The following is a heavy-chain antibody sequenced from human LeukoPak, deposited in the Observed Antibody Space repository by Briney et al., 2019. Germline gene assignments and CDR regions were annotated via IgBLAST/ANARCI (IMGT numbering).Heavy chain of an antibody. CDR1: GYTFTGYY. D-gene: IGHD4-17*01. CDR3: ARFPVTLRGFDY. J-gene: IGHJ4*02. Sequence: GASVKVSCKASGYTFTGYYMHWVRQAPGQGLEWMGWISPNSGGTNYAQKFQGRVTMTRDTSISTAYMELSRLRSDDTAVYYCARFPVTLRGFDYWGQGTLVTVSS. CDR2: ISPNSGGT. V-gene: IGHV1-2*02.